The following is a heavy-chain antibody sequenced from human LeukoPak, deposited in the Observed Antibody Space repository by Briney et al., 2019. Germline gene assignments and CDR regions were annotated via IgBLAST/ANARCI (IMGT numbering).Heavy chain of an antibody. J-gene: IGHJ4*02. V-gene: IGHV3-11*01. D-gene: IGHD3-9*01. CDR3: ERDLYPYYDVLTGPTGPSDY. Sequence: GGSLRLSCAASGFTFSDYYMSWIRQAPGKGLEWVSYISSSGSTIYYADSVKGRFTISRDNAKNSLYLQMNSLRAEDTAVYYCERDLYPYYDVLTGPTGPSDYWGQGTLVTVSS. CDR2: ISSSGSTI. CDR1: GFTFSDYY.